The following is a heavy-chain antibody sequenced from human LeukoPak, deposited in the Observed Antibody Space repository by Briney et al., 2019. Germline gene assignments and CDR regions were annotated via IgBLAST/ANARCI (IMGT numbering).Heavy chain of an antibody. CDR2: INPNSGGT. Sequence: ASVKVSCKASGYTFTCYYMHWVRQAPGQGLEWMGWINPNSGGTNYAQKFQGRVTMTRDTSISTAYMELSRLRSDDTAVYYCARVRLGELLEDYWGQGTLVTVSS. V-gene: IGHV1-2*02. CDR3: ARVRLGELLEDY. J-gene: IGHJ4*02. D-gene: IGHD1-26*01. CDR1: GYTFTCYY.